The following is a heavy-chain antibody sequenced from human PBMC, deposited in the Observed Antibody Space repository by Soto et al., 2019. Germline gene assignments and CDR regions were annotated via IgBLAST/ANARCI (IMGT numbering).Heavy chain of an antibody. Sequence: GASVKVSCKASGYTFTGYYMHWVRQAPGQGLEWMGWINPNSGGTNYAQKFQGWVTMTRDTSISTAYMELSRLRSDDTAVYYCARGPAPDGEMATIRWYFDLWGRGTLVTVSS. CDR3: ARGPAPDGEMATIRWYFDL. CDR2: INPNSGGT. CDR1: GYTFTGYY. D-gene: IGHD5-12*01. V-gene: IGHV1-2*04. J-gene: IGHJ2*01.